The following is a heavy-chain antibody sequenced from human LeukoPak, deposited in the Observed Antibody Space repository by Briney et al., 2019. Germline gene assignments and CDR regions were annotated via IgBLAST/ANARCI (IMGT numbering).Heavy chain of an antibody. CDR2: ISYDGSNK. V-gene: IGHV3-30-3*01. Sequence: GGSLRLSCAASGFTFSSYAMHWVRQAPGKGLEWVAVISYDGSNKYYADSVKGRFTISRDNSKNTLYLQMNSLRAEDTAVYYCGMYYYDSSGYYALRDAFDIWGQGTMVTVSS. CDR3: GMYYYDSSGYYALRDAFDI. J-gene: IGHJ3*02. CDR1: GFTFSSYA. D-gene: IGHD3-22*01.